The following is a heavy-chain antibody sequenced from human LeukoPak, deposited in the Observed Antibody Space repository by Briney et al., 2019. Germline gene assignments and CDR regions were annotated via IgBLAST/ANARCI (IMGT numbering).Heavy chain of an antibody. J-gene: IGHJ4*02. Sequence: SETLSLTCAVSGGSINSGGYSWSWIRQPPGKGLEWIGYIYHSGSTYYNPSLKSRVTISVDRSKNQVSLKLSSVTAADTAVYYCARGGGSCGNYFDYWGQGTLVTVSS. V-gene: IGHV4-30-2*01. CDR1: GGSINSGGYS. CDR3: ARGGGSCGNYFDY. D-gene: IGHD2-15*01. CDR2: IYHSGST.